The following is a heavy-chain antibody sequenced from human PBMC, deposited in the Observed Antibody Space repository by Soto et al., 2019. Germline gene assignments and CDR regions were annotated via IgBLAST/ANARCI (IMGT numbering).Heavy chain of an antibody. V-gene: IGHV1-3*01. Sequence: QVQLVQSGAEVKKPGASVKISCEASGYTFTNFSIHWVRQAPGQRLEWMGWINAGSGYTKYSRRFQDRLIITRDRSASTAYMELSILRSEDTAMFYGARGRGVIRNYYGMDVWGQGTTVTVSS. J-gene: IGHJ6*02. D-gene: IGHD3-3*02. CDR2: INAGSGYT. CDR3: ARGRGVIRNYYGMDV. CDR1: GYTFTNFS.